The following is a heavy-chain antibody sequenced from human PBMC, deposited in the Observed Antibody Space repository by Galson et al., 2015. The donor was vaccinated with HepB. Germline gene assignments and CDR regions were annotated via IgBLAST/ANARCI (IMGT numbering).Heavy chain of an antibody. CDR3: AKDFSGAPYGDYLLDY. Sequence: SLRLSCAASGFTFSSCGMHWVRQAPGKGLEWVAVISYDGSNKYYTDSVKGRFTISRDNFENTLYLQMNSPRAEDTAVYYCAKDFSGAPYGDYLLDYWGQGTLVTVSS. D-gene: IGHD4-17*01. CDR2: ISYDGSNK. V-gene: IGHV3-30*18. J-gene: IGHJ4*02. CDR1: GFTFSSCG.